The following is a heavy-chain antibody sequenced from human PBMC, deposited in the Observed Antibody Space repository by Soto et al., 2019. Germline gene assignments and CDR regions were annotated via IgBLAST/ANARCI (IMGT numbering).Heavy chain of an antibody. V-gene: IGHV3-23*01. CDR1: GFTFSTYG. CDR2: ISGSGGIT. Sequence: PGGSLRLSCAASGFTFSTYGMSWVRQAPGKGLEWVSSISGSGGITNYADAVKGRFSISRDNSMNTLFLQMNSLRAVDTAVYYCAKVGWPPYIDVWGNGTTVTVSS. CDR3: AKVGWPPYIDV. J-gene: IGHJ6*03.